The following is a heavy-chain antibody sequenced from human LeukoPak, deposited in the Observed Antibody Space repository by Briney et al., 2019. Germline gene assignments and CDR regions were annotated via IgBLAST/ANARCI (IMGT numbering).Heavy chain of an antibody. CDR3: ASERQSGYSYGHDDY. CDR2: INPNSGGT. Sequence: GASVKVSCKASGYTFTGYYMHWVRQAPGQGLEWMGWINPNSGGTNYAQKFQGRVTMTRDTSISTAYMELSRLRSDDTAVYYCASERQSGYSYGHDDYWGQGTLVTVSS. D-gene: IGHD5-18*01. V-gene: IGHV1-2*02. J-gene: IGHJ4*02. CDR1: GYTFTGYY.